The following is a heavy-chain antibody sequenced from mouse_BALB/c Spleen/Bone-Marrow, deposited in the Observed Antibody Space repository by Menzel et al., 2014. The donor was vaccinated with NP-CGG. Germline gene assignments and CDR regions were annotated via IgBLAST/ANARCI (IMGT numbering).Heavy chain of an antibody. V-gene: IGHV14-3*02. CDR2: IDPANGNT. D-gene: IGHD4-1*01. J-gene: IGHJ3*01. CDR3: ARSGVGPFAY. CDR1: GFNIKDTY. Sequence: EVHLVESGAELVKPGASVKLSCTASGFNIKDTYMYWVKQRPEQGLEWIGRIDPANGNTKYDPKFQGKATITADTSSNTAFLQLSSLTSEDTAVYYWARSGVGPFAYWGQGTLVTVAA.